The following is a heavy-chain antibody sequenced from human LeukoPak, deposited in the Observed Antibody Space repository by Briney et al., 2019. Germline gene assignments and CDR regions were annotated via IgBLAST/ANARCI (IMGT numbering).Heavy chain of an antibody. CDR3: AKDLPGSRYYYYGMDV. CDR1: GFTFSSYA. CDR2: ISGSGGST. V-gene: IGHV3-23*01. D-gene: IGHD6-13*01. Sequence: GGSLRLSCAASGFTFSSYAMSWVRQAPGKGLEWVSAISGSGGSTYYADSVKGRFTISRDNSKNTLYLQMNSLRAEDMAVYYCAKDLPGSRYYYYGMDVWGQGTTVTVSS. J-gene: IGHJ6*02.